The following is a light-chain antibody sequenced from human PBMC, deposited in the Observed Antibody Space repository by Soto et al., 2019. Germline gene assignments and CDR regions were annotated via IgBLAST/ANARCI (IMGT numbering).Light chain of an antibody. CDR1: SSDVGRYNY. J-gene: IGLJ3*02. Sequence: QSALTQPRSVSGSPGQSVTISCTGSSSDVGRYNYVSWYQQDPGKAPKVIIYEVSERPSGVPDRFSGSKSGNTASLTISGLQAEDEADYYGCSHAGSHTWVFGGGTKLTVL. CDR3: CSHAGSHTWV. CDR2: EVS. V-gene: IGLV2-11*01.